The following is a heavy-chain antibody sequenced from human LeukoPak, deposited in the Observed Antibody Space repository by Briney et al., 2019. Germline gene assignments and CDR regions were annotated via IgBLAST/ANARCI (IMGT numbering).Heavy chain of an antibody. CDR1: GYTFTSYD. CDR3: ARVLAGSGWYDVFDI. J-gene: IGHJ3*02. V-gene: IGHV1-8*01. Sequence: APVKVSCKASGYTFTSYDINWVRQATGQGLEWMGWMNPKSGNTGYAQKFQGRVTMTRNTSISTAYMELSSLRSEDTAVYYCARVLAGSGWYDVFDIWAQGTMVTVSS. D-gene: IGHD6-19*01. CDR2: MNPKSGNT.